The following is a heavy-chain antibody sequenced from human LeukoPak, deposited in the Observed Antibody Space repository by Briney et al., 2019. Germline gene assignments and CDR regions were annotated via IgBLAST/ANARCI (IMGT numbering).Heavy chain of an antibody. J-gene: IGHJ3*01. D-gene: IGHD1-1*01. Sequence: SETLSLTCTVSGDSISSYYWTWIRQPPGKGLEWIGYIYYSGSTNYHPSLKSRLTISVDTSKNQFSLKLSSVTAADTAVYYCARHVATGATDAFDLWGRGTMVTVSS. V-gene: IGHV4-59*08. CDR2: IYYSGST. CDR3: ARHVATGATDAFDL. CDR1: GDSISSYY.